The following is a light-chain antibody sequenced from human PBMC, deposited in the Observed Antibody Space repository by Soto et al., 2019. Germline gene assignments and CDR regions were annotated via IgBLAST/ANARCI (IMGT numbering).Light chain of an antibody. J-gene: IGKJ5*01. CDR1: ESVSSH. CDR3: HHYHNWPMT. Sequence: ETLLTQSPSTLSLSPGERATLSCRASESVSSHLAWYQQKPGQAPRLLIYDSSTRATGIPARFSGSESGTEFTLTISSLQSEDFAVYYCHHYHNWPMTFGQGTRLEIK. CDR2: DSS. V-gene: IGKV3-15*01.